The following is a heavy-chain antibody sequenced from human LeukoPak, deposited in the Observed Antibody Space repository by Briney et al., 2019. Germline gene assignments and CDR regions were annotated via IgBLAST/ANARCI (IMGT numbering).Heavy chain of an antibody. CDR3: AKGLRSGVRGVIWEYYYYGMDV. Sequence: PGGSLRLSCVASGFTFNTYGMHWVRQAPGKGLEWVAFIRSDGSNKSYLDSVKGRFTISRDNSKNTLYLQMNSLRAEDTAVYYCAKGLRSGVRGVIWEYYYYGMDVWGQGTTVTVSS. D-gene: IGHD3-10*01. CDR1: GFTFNTYG. J-gene: IGHJ6*02. V-gene: IGHV3-30*02. CDR2: IRSDGSNK.